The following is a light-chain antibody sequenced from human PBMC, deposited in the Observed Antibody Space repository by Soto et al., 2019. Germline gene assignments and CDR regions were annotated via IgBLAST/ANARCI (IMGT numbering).Light chain of an antibody. Sequence: QSALTQPASVSGSPGQSITISCTGTSSDVGGYNYVSWYQQHPGKAPKLAIYEVSNRPSGISNRFSGSKSGNTASLTISGLQAEDEADYYCSSYTTGSTLGVFGGGTKLTVL. CDR1: SSDVGGYNY. CDR3: SSYTTGSTLGV. V-gene: IGLV2-14*01. CDR2: EVS. J-gene: IGLJ3*02.